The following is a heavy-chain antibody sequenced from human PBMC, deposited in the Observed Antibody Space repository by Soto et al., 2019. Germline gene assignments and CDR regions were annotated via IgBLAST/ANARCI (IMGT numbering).Heavy chain of an antibody. CDR1: GASITSGSYS. D-gene: IGHD1-26*01. CDR3: ARGGALRPNGHVPLVF. V-gene: IGHV4-30-2*01. J-gene: IGHJ4*02. Sequence: QLQLQESGSGLVNPSQTLSLTCTVSGASITSGSYSWGWIRQAPGKGLEWIGNIHVTGYTAFSPSLKRRVTMSVDTSKNQFSLNVNSVTAADTAVYFCARGGALRPNGHVPLVFWGQGTLVTVSS. CDR2: IHVTGYT.